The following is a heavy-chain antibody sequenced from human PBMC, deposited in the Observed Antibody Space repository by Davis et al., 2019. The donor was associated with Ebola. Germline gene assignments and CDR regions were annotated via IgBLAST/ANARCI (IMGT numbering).Heavy chain of an antibody. J-gene: IGHJ4*02. CDR2: IIPILGIA. CDR3: ARVWDSGYDSSYFDY. CDR1: GGTFSSYA. V-gene: IGHV1-69*04. D-gene: IGHD5-12*01. Sequence: SVKVSCKASGGTFSSYAISWVRQAPGQGLEWMGRIIPILGIANYAQKFQGRVTITADKSTSTAYMELSSLRSEDTAVYYCARVWDSGYDSSYFDYWGQGTLVTVSS.